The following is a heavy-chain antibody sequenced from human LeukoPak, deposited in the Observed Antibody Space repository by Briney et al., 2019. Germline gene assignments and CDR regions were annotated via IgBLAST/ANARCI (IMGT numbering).Heavy chain of an antibody. D-gene: IGHD6-19*01. V-gene: IGHV4-4*07. CDR3: ARERLSVAVAGPFYYGMDV. CDR1: GGSISSYY. J-gene: IGHJ6*02. Sequence: SETLSLTCTVSGGSISSYYWSWIRHPAGKGLEWIGRIYTSGSTNYNPSLKSRVTMSVDTSKNQFSLKLNSVTAADTAVYYCARERLSVAVAGPFYYGMDVWGQGTTVTVSS. CDR2: IYTSGST.